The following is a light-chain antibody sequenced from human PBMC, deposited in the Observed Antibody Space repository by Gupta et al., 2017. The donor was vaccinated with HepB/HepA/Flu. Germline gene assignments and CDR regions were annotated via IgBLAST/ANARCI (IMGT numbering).Light chain of an antibody. V-gene: IGLV2-8*01. CDR3: NSYARSDEV. CDR1: SSDVGGYNY. Sequence: QSALTQPPSASGSPGQSVTISCTGTSSDVGGYNYVSWYQQHPGKGPKLLIYEVSKRPSGVPDRFSGSKSGTTASLTVSGLQAEDEDDYYCNSYARSDEVFGTGTKVTVL. J-gene: IGLJ1*01. CDR2: EVS.